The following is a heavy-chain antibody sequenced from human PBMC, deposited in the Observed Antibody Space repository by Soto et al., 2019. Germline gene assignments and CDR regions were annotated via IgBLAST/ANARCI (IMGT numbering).Heavy chain of an antibody. D-gene: IGHD3-22*01. J-gene: IGHJ4*02. Sequence: GGSLRLSCSASGFTFSYYAMHWVRQAQGKGLEYVSTISTNGGITDYADSVKGRFTVSRDNSKNTLFLQMRSLRTEDTAVCYCLKDMSASHYDSSGYSAFDYWGQGTLVTVSS. CDR2: ISTNGGIT. CDR1: GFTFSYYA. V-gene: IGHV3-64D*08. CDR3: LKDMSASHYDSSGYSAFDY.